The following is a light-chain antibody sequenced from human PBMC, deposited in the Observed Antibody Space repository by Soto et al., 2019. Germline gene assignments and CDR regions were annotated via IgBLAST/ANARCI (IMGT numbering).Light chain of an antibody. CDR3: QQYARSPVT. V-gene: IGKV3-20*01. CDR1: QTVSSKY. CDR2: GAS. J-gene: IGKJ2*01. Sequence: IVLTQSPGTLSLSPGERATLFCRASQTVSSKYLAWYQQKSGQAPRLLIHGASNRATGIPDRFSGSGSDTDFTLTITRLEPEDFALYYCQQYARSPVTFGQGTKLEI.